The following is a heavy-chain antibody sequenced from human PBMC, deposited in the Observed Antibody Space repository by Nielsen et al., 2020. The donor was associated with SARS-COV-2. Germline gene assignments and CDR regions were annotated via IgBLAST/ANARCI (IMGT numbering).Heavy chain of an antibody. V-gene: IGHV3-9*01. CDR2: ISWNSGSI. CDR3: AKGHSSGWYNWFDP. Sequence: SLKISCAASGFTFDDYAMHWVRQAPGKGLEWVSGISWNSGSIGYADSVKGRFTISRDNAKNSLYLQMNSLRAEDTALYYCAKGHSSGWYNWFDPWGQGTLVTVSS. CDR1: GFTFDDYA. J-gene: IGHJ5*02. D-gene: IGHD6-19*01.